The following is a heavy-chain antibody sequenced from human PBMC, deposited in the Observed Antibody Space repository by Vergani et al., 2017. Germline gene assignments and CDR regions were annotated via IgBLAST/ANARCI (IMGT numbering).Heavy chain of an antibody. J-gene: IGHJ3*01. D-gene: IGHD6-13*01. Sequence: QVQLVQSGAEVKKPWASVKVSCKASGYTFTGHYMHWVRQAPGQGLEWRGWINPNSGGTNYAQKFQGRVNVTRDTSIRTAYMGLGRLRSDETAVYYCDRETYHSSSEAIALDVGGQGTMVTVSS. V-gene: IGHV1-2*02. CDR1: GYTFTGHY. CDR3: DRETYHSSSEAIALDV. CDR2: INPNSGGT.